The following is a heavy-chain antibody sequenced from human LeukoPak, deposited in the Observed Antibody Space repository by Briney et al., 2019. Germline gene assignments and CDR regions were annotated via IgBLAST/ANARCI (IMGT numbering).Heavy chain of an antibody. J-gene: IGHJ3*02. Sequence: ASVKVSCKASGYTFTSYYMHWVRQAPGQGLEWMGIINPSGGSTSYAQKFQGRVTMTTDTSTSTAYMELRSLRSDDTAVYYCARDPGWRTEKMIVVVINAFDIWGQGTMVTVSS. CDR3: ARDPGWRTEKMIVVVINAFDI. D-gene: IGHD3-22*01. CDR2: INPSGGST. CDR1: GYTFTSYY. V-gene: IGHV1-46*01.